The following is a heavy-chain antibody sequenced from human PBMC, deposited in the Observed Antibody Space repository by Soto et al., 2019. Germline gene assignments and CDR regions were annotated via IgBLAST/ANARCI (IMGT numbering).Heavy chain of an antibody. CDR3: VKDRDSNSWPSRDV. J-gene: IGHJ6*02. CDR2: ISPKSGSI. D-gene: IGHD3-22*01. V-gene: IGHV1-18*01. Sequence: QVHLVQSGAEVKKPGASVNVSCKTSGYTFTRNGISWVRQAPGQGLEWMGWISPKSGSIKYAQKFQGRVIMTTDPSTSTAYMELRSLRSDDTAVYYCVKDRDSNSWPSRDVWGPGTTVTVSS. CDR1: GYTFTRNG.